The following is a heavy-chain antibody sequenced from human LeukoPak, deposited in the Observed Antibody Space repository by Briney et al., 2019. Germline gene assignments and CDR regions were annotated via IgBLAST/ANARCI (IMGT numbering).Heavy chain of an antibody. CDR1: GFTVSSNY. V-gene: IGHV3-66*01. Sequence: GGSLRLSCAASGFTVSSNYMSWVRQAPGKGLEWVSVIYSGGSTYYADSVKGRFTISRDNSKNTLYLQMNSLRAEDTAVYYCAREGNYYDSSGYSTWGQGTLVTVSS. J-gene: IGHJ4*02. CDR3: AREGNYYDSSGYST. CDR2: IYSGGST. D-gene: IGHD3-22*01.